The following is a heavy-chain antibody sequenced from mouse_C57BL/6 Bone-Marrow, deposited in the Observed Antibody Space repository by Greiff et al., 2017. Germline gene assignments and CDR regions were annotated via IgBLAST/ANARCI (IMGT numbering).Heavy chain of an antibody. Sequence: EVQRVESGEGLVKPGGSLKLSCAASGFTFSSYAMSWVRQTPEKRLEWVAYISSGGDYIYYADTVKGRFTISRDNARNTLYLQMSSLKSEDTAMYYCTRDGYYVSYWYFDVWGTGTTVTVSS. D-gene: IGHD2-3*01. CDR1: GFTFSSYA. CDR2: ISSGGDYI. CDR3: TRDGYYVSYWYFDV. J-gene: IGHJ1*03. V-gene: IGHV5-9-1*02.